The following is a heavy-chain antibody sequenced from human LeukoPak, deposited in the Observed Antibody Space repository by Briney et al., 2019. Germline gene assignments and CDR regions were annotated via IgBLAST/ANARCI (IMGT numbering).Heavy chain of an antibody. J-gene: IGHJ4*02. CDR3: ARVSRRYSSGWYPLYYFDY. D-gene: IGHD6-19*01. CDR2: IYYSGST. Sequence: PSETLSLTCTVSGGSISSYYWCWIRQPPGKGLEWIGYIYYSGSTNYNPSLKSRVTISVDTSKNQFSLKLSSVTAADTAVYYCARVSRRYSSGWYPLYYFDYWGQGTLVTVSS. V-gene: IGHV4-59*01. CDR1: GGSISSYY.